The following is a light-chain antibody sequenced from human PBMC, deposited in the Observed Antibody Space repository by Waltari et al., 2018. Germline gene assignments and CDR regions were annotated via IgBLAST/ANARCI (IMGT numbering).Light chain of an antibody. CDR1: QSVRNGY. Sequence: TQSPCTLSLSPGERATLSCRASQSVRNGYLAWYQQKPGKAPDVLIYGASNLESGVPSRFSGSGSGTEFTLTISSLQPDDFATYYCQQYKSYKTFGQGTRVEIK. V-gene: IGKV1-5*03. J-gene: IGKJ1*01. CDR3: QQYKSYKT. CDR2: GAS.